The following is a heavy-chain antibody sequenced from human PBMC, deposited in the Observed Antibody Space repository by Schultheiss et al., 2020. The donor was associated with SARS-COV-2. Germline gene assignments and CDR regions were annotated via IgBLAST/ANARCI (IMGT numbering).Heavy chain of an antibody. D-gene: IGHD3-22*01. CDR1: GFTFSSYW. V-gene: IGHV3-30*03. J-gene: IGHJ4*02. CDR3: ATGRGGYYPFDY. Sequence: GESLKISCAASGFTFSSYWMHWVRQAPGKGLEWVAVISYDGSNKYYADSVKGRFTISRDNSKNTLYLQMNSLRAEDTAVYYCATGRGGYYPFDYWGQGTLVTVSS. CDR2: ISYDGSNK.